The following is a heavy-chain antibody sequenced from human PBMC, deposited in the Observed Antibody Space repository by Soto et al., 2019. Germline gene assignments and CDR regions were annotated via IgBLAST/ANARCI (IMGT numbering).Heavy chain of an antibody. CDR2: ISGSGGST. CDR3: AKDSRITMIVVADY. J-gene: IGHJ4*02. CDR1: GITFGSRA. V-gene: IGHV3-23*01. Sequence: EVQLLESGGDLVQPGGSLRLSCVASGITFGSRAMSWVRQAPGEGLEWVSTISGSGGSTYYADSVKGRFTISRDNSKNTLYLQMNSLRAEDTAVYYCAKDSRITMIVVADYWGQGTLVTVSS. D-gene: IGHD3-22*01.